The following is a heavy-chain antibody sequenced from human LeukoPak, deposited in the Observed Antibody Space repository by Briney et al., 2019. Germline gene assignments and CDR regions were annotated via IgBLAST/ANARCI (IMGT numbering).Heavy chain of an antibody. V-gene: IGHV1-2*02. Sequence: GASVKVSCKASGNTFSGNYIHWVRQAPGQGLEWMGWISPNSGGTKYAQNFQGRVTMTRDTSISTAYMELRSLRPDDTAIYYCARDQNRGHDWLLVHGGFEVWGQGTAVSVSS. J-gene: IGHJ3*01. CDR3: ARDQNRGHDWLLVHGGFEV. CDR1: GNTFSGNY. CDR2: ISPNSGGT. D-gene: IGHD3-9*01.